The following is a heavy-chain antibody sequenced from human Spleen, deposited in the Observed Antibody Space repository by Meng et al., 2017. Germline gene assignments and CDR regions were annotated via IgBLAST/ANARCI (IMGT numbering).Heavy chain of an antibody. V-gene: IGHV1-2*06. CDR2: INPKSGDT. CDR1: GYSLPDYW. CDR3: ARDEDISAAGKLFGDY. J-gene: IGHJ4*02. Sequence: QGRLGQSGAEVKEPGDSVKVSCKASGYSLPDYWLHWVRRAPGQGLEWMGRINPKSGDTHYAQRFQGRVTMTGDTSISTAYMELSGLRSDDTAMYYCARDEDISAAGKLFGDYWGQGTLVIVSS. D-gene: IGHD6-13*01.